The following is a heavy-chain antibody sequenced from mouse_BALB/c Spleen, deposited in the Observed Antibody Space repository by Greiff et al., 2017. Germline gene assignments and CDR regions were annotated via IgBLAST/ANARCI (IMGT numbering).Heavy chain of an antibody. CDR2: IDPANGNT. Sequence: EVKLQESGAELVKPGASVKLSCTASGFTIKDSYMHWVKQRPEQGLEWIGRIDPANGNTKYDPKFQGKATITADTSSNTAYLQLSSLTSEDTAVYYSAVCDYDRRDYYAMDYWGQGTSVTVSS. D-gene: IGHD2-4*01. V-gene: IGHV14-3*02. CDR1: GFTIKDSY. CDR3: AVCDYDRRDYYAMDY. J-gene: IGHJ4*01.